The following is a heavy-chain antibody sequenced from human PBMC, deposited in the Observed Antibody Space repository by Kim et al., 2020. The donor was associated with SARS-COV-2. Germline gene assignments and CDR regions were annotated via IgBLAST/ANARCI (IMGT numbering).Heavy chain of an antibody. D-gene: IGHD1-26*01. V-gene: IGHV3-7*03. CDR3: ARATPEVGALGY. J-gene: IGHJ4*02. Sequence: YYVDSVKGRFTISRDNAKNSLYLQMNSLRAEDTAVYYCARATPEVGALGYWGQGTLVTVSS.